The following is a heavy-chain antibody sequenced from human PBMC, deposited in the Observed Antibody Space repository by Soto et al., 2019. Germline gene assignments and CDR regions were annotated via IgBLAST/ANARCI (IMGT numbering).Heavy chain of an antibody. CDR2: ISYDGSNK. J-gene: IGHJ4*02. V-gene: IGHV3-30-3*01. CDR1: GFTFSSYA. CDR3: ARLPLPYDSSGYYYDY. D-gene: IGHD3-22*01. Sequence: GGSLRLSCAASGFTFSSYAMHWVRQAPGKGLEWVAVISYDGSNKYYADSVKGRFTISRDNSENTLYLQMNSLRAEDTAVYYCARLPLPYDSSGYYYDYWGQGTLVTVSS.